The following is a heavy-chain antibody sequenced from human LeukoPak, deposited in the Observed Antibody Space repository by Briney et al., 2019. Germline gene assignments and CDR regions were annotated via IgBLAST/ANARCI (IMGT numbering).Heavy chain of an antibody. D-gene: IGHD5-18*01. Sequence: GGSLRLSCAASGFTFSSYAMSWVRQAPGKGLEWVSAISGSGGSTYYADSVKGRFTISRDNSKNTLYLQMNSLRAEDTAVYYCAKDGGYSYGYYYYYGMDVWGQGTTVTVSS. J-gene: IGHJ6*02. CDR3: AKDGGYSYGYYYYYGMDV. V-gene: IGHV3-23*01. CDR2: ISGSGGST. CDR1: GFTFSSYA.